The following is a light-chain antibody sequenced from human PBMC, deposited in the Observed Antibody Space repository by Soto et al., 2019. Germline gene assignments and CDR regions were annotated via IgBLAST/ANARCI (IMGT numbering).Light chain of an antibody. CDR1: QSVSSN. Sequence: EIVMTQSPATLSVSPGERVSLSCRASQSVSSNLVWYQQKRGQAPRLLIYGASIRASGIPGRFSGTGSGTEFTLTISSLQSEDSAVYYCQQSYSSSPITFGPGTRLEIK. CDR3: QQSYSSSPIT. J-gene: IGKJ5*01. V-gene: IGKV3-15*01. CDR2: GAS.